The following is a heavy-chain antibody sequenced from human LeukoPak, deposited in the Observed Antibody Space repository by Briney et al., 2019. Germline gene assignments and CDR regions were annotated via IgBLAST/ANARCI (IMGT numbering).Heavy chain of an antibody. CDR1: GGSNSSYY. D-gene: IGHD6-19*01. J-gene: IGHJ4*02. Sequence: SETLSLTCTVSGGSNSSYYWSWIRQPPGKGLEWIGYIYYSGSTNYNPSLKSRVTISVDTSKNQFSLKLSSVTAADTAVYYCAVYSSGWFDYWGQGTLVTVSS. CDR2: IYYSGST. V-gene: IGHV4-59*01. CDR3: AVYSSGWFDY.